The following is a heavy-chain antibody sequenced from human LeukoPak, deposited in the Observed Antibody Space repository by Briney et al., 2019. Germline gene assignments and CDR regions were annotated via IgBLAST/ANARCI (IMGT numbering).Heavy chain of an antibody. D-gene: IGHD6-19*01. J-gene: IGHJ5*02. CDR2: IIPIFGTA. CDR3: AKSSCCPGIAVDDWFDP. CDR1: GGTFSSYA. Sequence: GASVKVSCKASGGTFSSYAISWVRQAPGQGLEWMGGIIPIFGTANYAQKFQGRVTITADESTSTAYMELSSLRSKDTAVDYCAKSSCCPGIAVDDWFDPWGQGTLVTVSS. V-gene: IGHV1-69*01.